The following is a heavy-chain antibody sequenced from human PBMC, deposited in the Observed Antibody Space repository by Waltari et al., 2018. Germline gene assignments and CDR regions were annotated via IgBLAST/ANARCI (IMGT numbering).Heavy chain of an antibody. CDR1: GFTFSRYW. CDR2: KKYDGSQK. Sequence: EVQLVESGGGLVQPGGSLRLSCGASGFTFSRYWMSWVRQTPGKGLQWVANKKYDGSQKYYVDSVKGRFTISRDNAKNSVYLQMNSLGVEDSAVYYCAKSRGFEYWGQGALITVSS. CDR3: AKSRGFEY. D-gene: IGHD2-2*01. J-gene: IGHJ4*02. V-gene: IGHV3-7*01.